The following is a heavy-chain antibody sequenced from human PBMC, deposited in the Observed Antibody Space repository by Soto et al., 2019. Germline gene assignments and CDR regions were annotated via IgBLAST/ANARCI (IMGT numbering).Heavy chain of an antibody. CDR1: GGSLSGYY. D-gene: IGHD2-8*01. Sequence: QVQLQQWGARLLKPSETLSLTCAVSGGSLSGYYWSWIRQSPGKGLEWIGDINHTRSINYNPSLKHRVTMSVDTSKTQFSLKLTSVTAADTAVYYCARAIPMAYALLSAFDVWGLGTIVAVSS. CDR2: INHTRSI. J-gene: IGHJ3*01. V-gene: IGHV4-34*01. CDR3: ARAIPMAYALLSAFDV.